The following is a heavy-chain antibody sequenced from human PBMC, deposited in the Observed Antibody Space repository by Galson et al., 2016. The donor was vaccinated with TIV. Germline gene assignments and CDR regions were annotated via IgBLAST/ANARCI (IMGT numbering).Heavy chain of an antibody. CDR1: GFTFDDYA. Sequence: SLRLSCAASGFTFDDYAMHWVRQAPGKGLEWVAGISWNSAYMAYADSVKGRFTLSRDSARSSLYLEMNSLRAEDTALYYCAKDLYRGCGSFNCYSYDYYYYGLDVWGQGTTVAVSS. CDR3: AKDLYRGCGSFNCYSYDYYYYGLDV. J-gene: IGHJ6*02. V-gene: IGHV3-9*01. D-gene: IGHD2-2*02. CDR2: ISWNSAYM.